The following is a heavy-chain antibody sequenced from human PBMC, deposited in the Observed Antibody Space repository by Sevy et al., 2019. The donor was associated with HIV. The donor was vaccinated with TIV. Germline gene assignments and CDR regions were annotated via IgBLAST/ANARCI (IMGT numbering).Heavy chain of an antibody. D-gene: IGHD3-3*01. Sequence: GGSLRLSCAASGFRFSDYGMHWVRQAPGKGLEWVSLIRFDGSMKYIADSVKGRFTISRDKVKDTLYPQMKSLRPEDTAVYYCAKDHYDFQTGYYEYYGMDVWGQGTTVTVSS. CDR1: GFRFSDYG. CDR2: IRFDGSMK. V-gene: IGHV3-30*02. J-gene: IGHJ6*02. CDR3: AKDHYDFQTGYYEYYGMDV.